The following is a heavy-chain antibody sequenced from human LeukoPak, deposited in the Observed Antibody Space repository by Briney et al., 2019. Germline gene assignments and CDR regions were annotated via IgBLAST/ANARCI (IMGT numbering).Heavy chain of an antibody. J-gene: IGHJ5*02. V-gene: IGHV1-69*04. CDR3: ARPNCSGGSCYNWFDP. D-gene: IGHD2-15*01. CDR2: IVPFLDIT. Sequence: ASVKVSCKASEGTFSNYAISWVRQAPGQGLEWMARIVPFLDITNYAQKFQGRVTITADKSTGTAYMELSSLNSEDTAVYYCARPNCSGGSCYNWFDPWGQGTLVTVSS. CDR1: EGTFSNYA.